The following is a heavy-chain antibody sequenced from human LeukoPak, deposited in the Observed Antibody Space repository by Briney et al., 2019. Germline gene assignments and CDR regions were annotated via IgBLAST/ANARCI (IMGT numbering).Heavy chain of an antibody. V-gene: IGHV1-24*01. CDR3: ATTEAVAGTRDWFDP. CDR1: GYILTELS. D-gene: IGHD6-19*01. Sequence: ASVKVSCKVSGYILTELSMHWVRQAPGKGLEWMGGFDPEDGETIYAQKFQGRVTMTEDTSTDTAYMELSSLRSEDTAVYYCATTEAVAGTRDWFDPWGQGTLVTVSS. CDR2: FDPEDGET. J-gene: IGHJ5*02.